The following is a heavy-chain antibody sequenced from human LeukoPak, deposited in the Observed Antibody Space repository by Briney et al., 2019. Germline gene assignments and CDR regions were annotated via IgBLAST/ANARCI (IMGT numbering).Heavy chain of an antibody. D-gene: IGHD3-3*01. Sequence: GASVKVSCKASGYTFTSYDINWVRQATGQGLEWIGWMNPNSGGINYAQEFQGRVTLTRDTSISTTYMELSRLRSDDTAVYYCARDRITIFGGFESWGQGTLVTVSS. J-gene: IGHJ5*01. CDR1: GYTFTSYD. CDR2: MNPNSGGI. CDR3: ARDRITIFGGFES. V-gene: IGHV1-2*02.